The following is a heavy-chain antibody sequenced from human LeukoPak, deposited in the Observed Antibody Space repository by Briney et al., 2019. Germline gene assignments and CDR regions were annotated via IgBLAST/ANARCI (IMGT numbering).Heavy chain of an antibody. CDR2: IVPIFGTA. Sequence: GASVKVSCKASGGTFSSYAISWVRQAPGQGLEWMGGIVPIFGTAFYAQKFQGRVTLTADESTSTAYMELSSLRSEDTAVYYCARGISGVFGYFDYWGQGTLVTVSS. CDR1: GGTFSSYA. D-gene: IGHD3-10*01. CDR3: ARGISGVFGYFDY. V-gene: IGHV1-69*13. J-gene: IGHJ4*02.